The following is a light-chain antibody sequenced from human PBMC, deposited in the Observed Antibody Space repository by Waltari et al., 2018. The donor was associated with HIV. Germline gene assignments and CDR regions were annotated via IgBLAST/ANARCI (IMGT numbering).Light chain of an antibody. CDR3: SSYSATNTVV. J-gene: IGLJ2*01. V-gene: IGLV2-18*02. CDR1: NSDIGGYDR. Sequence: SVSGSPGQSVTISCAGTNSDIGGYDRVSWYQQPPGTAPKLLIYEVTNRPSGVPGRFSASKSGTTASLTISGLQAGDEGDYYCSSYSATNTVVFGGGTKLTVL. CDR2: EVT.